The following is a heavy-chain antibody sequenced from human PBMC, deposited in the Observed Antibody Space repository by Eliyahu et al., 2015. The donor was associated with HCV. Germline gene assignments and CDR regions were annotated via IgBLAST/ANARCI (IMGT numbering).Heavy chain of an antibody. CDR1: GFTFSSYA. CDR3: ARVREIFKSAAAGTWGLRY. D-gene: IGHD6-13*01. J-gene: IGHJ4*02. V-gene: IGHV3-30*01. CDR2: ISYDGSNK. Sequence: QVQLVESGGGVVQPGRSLXLSCAASGFTFSSYAXXWVRQAPGKGLEWVAVISYDGSNKYYADSVKGRFTISRDNSKNTLYLQMNSLRAEDTAVYYCARVREIFKSAAAGTWGLRYWGQGTLVTVSS.